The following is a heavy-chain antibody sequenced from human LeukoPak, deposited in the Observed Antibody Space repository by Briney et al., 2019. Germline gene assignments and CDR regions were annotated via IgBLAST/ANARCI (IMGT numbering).Heavy chain of an antibody. CDR2: INGSGGST. V-gene: IGHV3-23*01. CDR3: AKDTYLFGGPPDF. D-gene: IGHD3-10*01. J-gene: IGHJ4*02. Sequence: GGSLRLSCAASGFTFGSYAMSWVRQAPGKGLEWVSAINGSGGSTYYADSVKGRFTISRDNSKNTLFLQMDSLRAEDTAVYYCAKDTYLFGGPPDFWGQGTLVTVSS. CDR1: GFTFGSYA.